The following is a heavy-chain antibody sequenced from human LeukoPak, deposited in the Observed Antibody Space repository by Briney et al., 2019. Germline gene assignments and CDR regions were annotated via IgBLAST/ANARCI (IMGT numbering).Heavy chain of an antibody. CDR3: AKIKVVPLPKYYMFV. J-gene: IGHJ6*01. CDR1: GFTFSGFA. CDR2: ISGSGDNT. Sequence: GRSLRLSCAASGFTFSGFAMRWVRRTPGKGLEWVSGISGSGDNTLYADSVKGRFTISRDNSKNTLYLEMNSLRAEDTAIYYCAKIKVVPLPKYYMFVWGQGSKVTVSS. D-gene: IGHD1-26*01. V-gene: IGHV3-23*01.